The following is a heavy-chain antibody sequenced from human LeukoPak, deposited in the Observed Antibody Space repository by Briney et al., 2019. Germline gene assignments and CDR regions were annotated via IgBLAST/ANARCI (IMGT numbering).Heavy chain of an antibody. V-gene: IGHV1-46*01. CDR1: GYTFTSYY. D-gene: IGHD2-2*01. Sequence: GASVKVSCKASGYTFTSYYMHWVRQAPGQGLEWMGIINPSGGSTSYAQKFQGRVTMTRDTSTSTDYMELSSLRSEDTAVYYCARSGRYCSSTSCYVGNWFDPWGQGTLVTVSS. CDR3: ARSGRYCSSTSCYVGNWFDP. J-gene: IGHJ5*02. CDR2: INPSGGST.